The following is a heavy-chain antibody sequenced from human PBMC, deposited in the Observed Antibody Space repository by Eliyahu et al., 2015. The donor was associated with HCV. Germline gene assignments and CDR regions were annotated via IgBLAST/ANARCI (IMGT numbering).Heavy chain of an antibody. J-gene: IGHJ4*02. Sequence: EVKKPGSSVKVSCKASGGTFSSYAISWVRQAPGQGLEWMGGIIPIFGTANYAQKFQGRVTITADESTSTAYMELNSLRSEDTAVYYCARDSDIYCSGGSCYSEIWGQGTLVTVSS. D-gene: IGHD2-15*01. CDR3: ARDSDIYCSGGSCYSEI. CDR1: GGTFSSYA. CDR2: IIPIFGTA. V-gene: IGHV1-69*01.